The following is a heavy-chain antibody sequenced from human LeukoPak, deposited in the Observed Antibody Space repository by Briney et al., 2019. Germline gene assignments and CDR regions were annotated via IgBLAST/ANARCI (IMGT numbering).Heavy chain of an antibody. CDR1: GYTFTGYY. CDR3: ARDVMVRGVIVNWFDP. V-gene: IGHV1-2*02. Sequence: ASVKVSCKASGYTFTGYYMHWVRQAPGQGLERMGWINPNSGGTNYAQKFQGRVTMTRDTSISTAYMELSRLRSDDTAVYYCARDVMVRGVIVNWFDPWGQGTLVTVSS. CDR2: INPNSGGT. D-gene: IGHD3-10*01. J-gene: IGHJ5*02.